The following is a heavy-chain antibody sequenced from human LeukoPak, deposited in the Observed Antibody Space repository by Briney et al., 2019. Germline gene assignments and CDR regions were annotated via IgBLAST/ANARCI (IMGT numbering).Heavy chain of an antibody. CDR3: ARGTVTMVDY. D-gene: IGHD3-10*01. V-gene: IGHV3-66*01. CDR1: GFTFSSDA. CDR2: IYSGGST. J-gene: IGHJ4*02. Sequence: GGSLRLSCIGTGFTFSSDAMGWVRQAPGRGLEWVSVIYSGGSTYYADSVKGRFTISRDNSKNTLFLQMNSLRAGDTAVYYCARGTVTMVDYWGQGTLVTVSS.